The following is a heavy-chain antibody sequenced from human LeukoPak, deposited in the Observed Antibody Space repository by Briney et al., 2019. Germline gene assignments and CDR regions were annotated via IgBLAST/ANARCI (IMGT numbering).Heavy chain of an antibody. V-gene: IGHV3-21*01. D-gene: IGHD6-13*01. CDR1: GFTFSSYS. CDR3: ARRRQQLADCFDY. J-gene: IGHJ4*02. Sequence: GGSLRLSCAASGFTFSSYSMNWVRQAPGKGLEWVSSISSSSGYIYYADSVKGGFTISRDHAQNSLYLQMNSLRAEDTAVYYCARRRQQLADCFDYWRQGTLVTVSS. CDR2: ISSSSGYI.